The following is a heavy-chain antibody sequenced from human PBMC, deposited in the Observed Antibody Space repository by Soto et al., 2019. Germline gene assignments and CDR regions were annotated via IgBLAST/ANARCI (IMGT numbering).Heavy chain of an antibody. J-gene: IGHJ3*02. D-gene: IGHD2-2*01. CDR3: ARSRVPATAKDAFDI. V-gene: IGHV3-48*01. CDR1: GFTFSSYS. CDR2: ISSSSSTI. Sequence: GSLRLSCAASGFTFSSYSMNWVRQAPGKGLEWVSYISSSSSTIYYADSVKGRFTISRDNAKNSLYLQMNSLRAEDTAVYYCARSRVPATAKDAFDIWGQGTMVTVSS.